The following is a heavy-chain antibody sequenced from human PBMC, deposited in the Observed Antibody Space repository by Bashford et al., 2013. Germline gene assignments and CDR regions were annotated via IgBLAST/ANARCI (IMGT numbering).Heavy chain of an antibody. CDR3: ARERSPSSGWYREKFYFDY. D-gene: IGHD6-19*01. V-gene: IGHV3-7*01. J-gene: IGHJ4*02. Sequence: DAVKGRFTISRDNAKNSLYLQMNSLRDEDTAVYYCARERSPSSGWYREKFYFDYCGQGTLVTVSS.